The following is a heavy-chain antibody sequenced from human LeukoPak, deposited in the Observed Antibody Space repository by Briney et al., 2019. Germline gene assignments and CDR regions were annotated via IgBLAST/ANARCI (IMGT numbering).Heavy chain of an antibody. Sequence: GGSLRLSCAASGFTFSTYEMNWVRQAPGKGLEWVANINPGGSAKYYVDSVKGRFTISRDDAKTSLYLQMDSLRAEDTAVYPCARGSRWLQLGPFDYWGQGTLVTVSS. D-gene: IGHD5-24*01. V-gene: IGHV3-7*01. J-gene: IGHJ4*02. CDR1: GFTFSTYE. CDR2: INPGGSAK. CDR3: ARGSRWLQLGPFDY.